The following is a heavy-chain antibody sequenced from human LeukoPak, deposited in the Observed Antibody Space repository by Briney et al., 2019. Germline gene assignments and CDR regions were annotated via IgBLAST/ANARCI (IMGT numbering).Heavy chain of an antibody. J-gene: IGHJ1*01. CDR2: INHSGSS. V-gene: IGHV4-34*01. CDR1: GGSFNGYY. Sequence: SETLSLTCGVYGGSFNGYYWTWIRQPPGKGLEWIGEINHSGSSNSNPSLKSRVSISVDTSKNQFSLKLSSVTAADTAMYYCARDSSSGYYPGLYFQHWGQGTLVTVSS. D-gene: IGHD6-19*01. CDR3: ARDSSSGYYPGLYFQH.